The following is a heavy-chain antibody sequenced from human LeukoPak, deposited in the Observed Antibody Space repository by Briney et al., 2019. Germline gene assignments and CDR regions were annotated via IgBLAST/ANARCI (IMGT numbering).Heavy chain of an antibody. Sequence: PSETLSLTCTVSGDSISSYYWSWIRQPPGKGLEWIGYIYYSGSTNYNPSLKSRVTISVDTSKNQFSLKLSSVTAADTAVYYCARGRAWYMDYWRQGTLVTVSS. CDR3: ARGRAWYMDY. CDR2: IYYSGST. J-gene: IGHJ4*02. V-gene: IGHV4-59*01. CDR1: GDSISSYY. D-gene: IGHD6-19*01.